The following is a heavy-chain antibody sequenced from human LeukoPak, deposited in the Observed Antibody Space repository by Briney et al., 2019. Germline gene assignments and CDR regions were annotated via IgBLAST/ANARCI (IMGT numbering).Heavy chain of an antibody. CDR3: ARALAKRNIVVVPAARNYGMDV. V-gene: IGHV1-69*04. D-gene: IGHD2-2*01. CDR2: IIPILGIA. Sequence: SVKVSCKASGGTFSSYAVSWVRQAPGQGLEWMGRIIPILGIANYAQKFQGRVTITADKSTSTAYMELSSLRSEDTAVYYCARALAKRNIVVVPAARNYGMDVWGQGTTVTVSS. CDR1: GGTFSSYA. J-gene: IGHJ6*02.